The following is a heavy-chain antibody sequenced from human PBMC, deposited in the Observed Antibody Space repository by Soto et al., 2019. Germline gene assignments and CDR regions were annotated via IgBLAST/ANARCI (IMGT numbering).Heavy chain of an antibody. V-gene: IGHV1-18*01. D-gene: IGHD4-17*01. CDR1: GYTFPSST. Sequence: QVQLVQSGAEVKKPGASVKVSCKASGYTFPSSTISWVRQAPGQGLEWMGWISAYNGNTKYAQKLQGRVTMTTDTSTSTGYMELRDLRSDDTAMYFCAIANYGDNDYWGQGTLVNVSS. J-gene: IGHJ4*02. CDR3: AIANYGDNDY. CDR2: ISAYNGNT.